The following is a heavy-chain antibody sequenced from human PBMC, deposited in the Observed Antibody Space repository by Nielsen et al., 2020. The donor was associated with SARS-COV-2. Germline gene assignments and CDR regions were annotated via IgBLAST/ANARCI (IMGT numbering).Heavy chain of an antibody. D-gene: IGHD2-2*01. Sequence: SVKVSCKASGYTFTSYGISWVRQAPGQGLEWMGGIIPIFGTANYAQKFQGRVTITADKSTSTAYMELSSLRSEDTAVYYCAREGGDCSSTSCYDYWGQGTLVTVSS. CDR1: GYTFTSYG. J-gene: IGHJ4*02. CDR2: IIPIFGTA. CDR3: AREGGDCSSTSCYDY. V-gene: IGHV1-69*06.